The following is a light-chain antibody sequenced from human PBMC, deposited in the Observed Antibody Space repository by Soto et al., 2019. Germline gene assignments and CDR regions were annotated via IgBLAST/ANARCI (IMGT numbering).Light chain of an antibody. J-gene: IGLJ1*01. CDR3: QSYDSSLSGSV. V-gene: IGLV1-40*01. CDR1: SSNIGADYD. CDR2: GNN. Sequence: LTQPPSVSGAPGHRVTISCTGSSSNIGADYDVHWYQQIPGTAPKFLIYGNNNRPSGVPDRFSGSKSGTSASLAITGLQAEDEADYYCQSYDSSLSGSVFGTGTKVTVL.